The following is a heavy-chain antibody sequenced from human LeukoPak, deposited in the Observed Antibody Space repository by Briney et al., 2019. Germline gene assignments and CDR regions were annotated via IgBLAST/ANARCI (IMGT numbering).Heavy chain of an antibody. CDR1: GFTFSSYG. CDR2: ISYDGSNK. D-gene: IGHD2-2*01. J-gene: IGHJ4*02. CDR3: AKSHIVVVPAAMDY. Sequence: PGGSLRLSCAASGFTFSSYGMHWVRQAPGKGLEWVAVISYDGSNKYYADSVKGRFTISRDNSKNTLYLQMNSLRAEDTPVYYCAKSHIVVVPAAMDYWGQGTLVTVSS. V-gene: IGHV3-30*18.